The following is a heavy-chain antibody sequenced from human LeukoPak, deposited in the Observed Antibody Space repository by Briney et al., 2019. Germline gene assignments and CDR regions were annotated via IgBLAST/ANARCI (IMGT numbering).Heavy chain of an antibody. J-gene: IGHJ5*01. V-gene: IGHV4-39*01. CDR1: SGSISSTNYC. Sequence: SETLSLTCTVSSGSISSTNYCWGWFPRPPGKGREWFGPFCSSGNPFFIPSLKSRVIISADTSKNRFSLRPNSLIATDTALYYCARHKGPHIARIVLRNNWFDSWGQGILVIVSS. D-gene: IGHD3-22*01. CDR2: FCSSGNP. CDR3: ARHKGPHIARIVLRNNWFDS.